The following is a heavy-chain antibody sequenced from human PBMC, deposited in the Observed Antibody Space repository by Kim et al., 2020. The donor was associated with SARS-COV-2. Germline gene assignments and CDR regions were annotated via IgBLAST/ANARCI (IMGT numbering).Heavy chain of an antibody. Sequence: GGSLRLSCAASGFTFSAYGMHWVRQAPGKGLEWVAFISYDGSNKYYAVSVKGRFTISRDNSKNTLYLQMNSLRAEDTAVYYCARGRHYYGSGSYSGDFDYWGQGTLVTVSS. D-gene: IGHD3-10*01. CDR1: GFTFSAYG. CDR2: ISYDGSNK. J-gene: IGHJ4*02. V-gene: IGHV3-33*05. CDR3: ARGRHYYGSGSYSGDFDY.